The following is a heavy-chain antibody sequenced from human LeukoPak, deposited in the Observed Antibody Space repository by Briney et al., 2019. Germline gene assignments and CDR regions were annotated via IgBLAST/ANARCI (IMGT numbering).Heavy chain of an antibody. V-gene: IGHV4-34*01. J-gene: IGHJ5*02. CDR1: GGSFSGYY. CDR2: INHSGST. D-gene: IGHD1-26*01. CDR3: ATLAPSIVGAANWFDP. Sequence: SETLSLTCAVYGGSFSGYYWSWIRQPPGKGLEWIGEINHSGSTNYNPSLKSRVTISVDTSKNQFSLKLSSVTAADTAVYYCATLAPSIVGAANWFDPWGQGTLVTVSS.